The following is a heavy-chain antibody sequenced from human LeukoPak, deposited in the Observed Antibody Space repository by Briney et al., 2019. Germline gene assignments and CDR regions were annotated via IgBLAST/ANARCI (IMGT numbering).Heavy chain of an antibody. J-gene: IGHJ4*02. CDR2: IYYSGIT. V-gene: IGHV4-59*01. D-gene: IGHD4-17*01. CDR1: GDSISSYY. CDR3: ARDQYGDYDFDY. Sequence: SDTLSLTCTVSGDSISSYYWSWIRQPPGKGLEWIAYIYYSGITNYNPSLKSRVTISVDTSKNQFSLKLSSVTAADTAVYYCARDQYGDYDFDYWGQGTLVTAYS.